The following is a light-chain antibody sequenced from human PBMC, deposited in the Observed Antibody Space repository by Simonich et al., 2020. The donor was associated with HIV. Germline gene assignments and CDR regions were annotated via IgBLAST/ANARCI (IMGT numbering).Light chain of an antibody. CDR3: QQYYSTPIT. J-gene: IGKJ5*01. CDR1: KSVSRN. CDR2: AAS. Sequence: EILMTQSPATLSVSQGERATLSCRASKSVSRNLVWYQQKPGQAPRLLIYAASTRATGIPARFSGSGSGTDFTLTISSLQAEDVAVYYCQQYYSTPITFGQGTRLEIK. V-gene: IGKV3-15*01.